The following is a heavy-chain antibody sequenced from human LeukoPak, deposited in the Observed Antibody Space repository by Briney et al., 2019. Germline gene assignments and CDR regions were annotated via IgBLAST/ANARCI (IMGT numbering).Heavy chain of an antibody. CDR3: ARGGGDYWYFDL. J-gene: IGHJ2*01. V-gene: IGHV4-34*01. CDR2: IHHSGST. D-gene: IGHD2-21*01. CDR1: GGSFSGYY. Sequence: SETLSLTCAVYGGSFSGYYWSWIRQPPGKGLEWIGEIHHSGSTNYSPSLKSRVTISVDTSKNQFSLKLTSVTAADTAVYYCARGGGDYWYFDLWGRGTLVTVSS.